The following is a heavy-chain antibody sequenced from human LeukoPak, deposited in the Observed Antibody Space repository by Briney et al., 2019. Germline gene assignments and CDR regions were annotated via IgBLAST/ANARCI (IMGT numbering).Heavy chain of an antibody. D-gene: IGHD1-1*01. V-gene: IGHV4-38-2*02. J-gene: IGHJ4*02. CDR3: AREAERRVVN. CDR2: IHPSGTM. Sequence: SETLSLTCVVSAFSISSGYYWGWIRPPPGKGLEWIGNIHPSGTMFHNSSLNSRVTMSIDTSKNQFSLKLSSVTAADTAVYYCAREAERRVVNWGQGTLVTVSS. CDR1: AFSISSGYY.